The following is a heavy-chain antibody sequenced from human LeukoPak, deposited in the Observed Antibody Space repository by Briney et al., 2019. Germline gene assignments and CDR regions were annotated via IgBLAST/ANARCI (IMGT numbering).Heavy chain of an antibody. CDR1: GGSISSSSYY. J-gene: IGHJ4*02. CDR3: ARDRYYYGSGSRSFDY. Sequence: PSETLSLTCTVSGGSISSSSYYWGWIRQPPGKGLEWIGRIYTSGSTNYNPSLKSRVTMSVDTSKNQFSLKLSSVTAADTAVYYCARDRYYYGSGSRSFDYWGQGTLVTVSS. CDR2: IYTSGST. D-gene: IGHD3-10*01. V-gene: IGHV4-39*07.